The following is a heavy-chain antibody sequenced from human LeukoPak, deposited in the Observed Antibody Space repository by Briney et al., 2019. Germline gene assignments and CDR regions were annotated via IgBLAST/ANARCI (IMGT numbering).Heavy chain of an antibody. D-gene: IGHD3-3*01. Sequence: PSETLSLTCAVYGGSFSGYYWSWIRQPPGKGLEWIGEINHSGSTNYNPSLKSRVTISVDTFKNQFSLKLSSVTAADTAVYYCARGVRSFVGRAIFGVVIIADWGQGTLVTVSS. CDR1: GGSFSGYY. J-gene: IGHJ4*02. CDR2: INHSGST. V-gene: IGHV4-34*01. CDR3: ARGVRSFVGRAIFGVVIIAD.